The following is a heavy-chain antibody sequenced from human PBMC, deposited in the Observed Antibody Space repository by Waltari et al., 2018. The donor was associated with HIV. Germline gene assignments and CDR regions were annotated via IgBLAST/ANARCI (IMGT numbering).Heavy chain of an antibody. CDR3: ASNRHYYDSSAYHHYGMDV. CDR2: ISAYNGNT. CDR1: GYTFTNSG. D-gene: IGHD3-22*01. V-gene: IGHV1-18*01. J-gene: IGHJ6*02. Sequence: QVQLVQSGAEVKKPGASVKVSCKASGYTFTNSGISWVRQAPGHWLEWMGWISAYNGNTNYAQRFQGRVTRTTDTSTSTAYMELRSLRSDDTAVYYCASNRHYYDSSAYHHYGMDVWGQGTTVTVSS.